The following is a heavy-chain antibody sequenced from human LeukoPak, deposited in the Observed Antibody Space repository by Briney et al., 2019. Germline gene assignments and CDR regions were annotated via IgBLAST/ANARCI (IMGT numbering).Heavy chain of an antibody. J-gene: IGHJ4*02. CDR3: ARNLIPEQLVLNF. Sequence: SETLSLTCTVSGSSISNYYWNWIRQPPGKGLEWIGYIYYTGSTNYNPSLKSRVTMSVDTSKNQFSLNLRSVTPEDTAVYYCARNLIPEQLVLNFWGQGTLVTVSS. D-gene: IGHD6-13*01. CDR2: IYYTGST. V-gene: IGHV4-59*01. CDR1: GSSISNYY.